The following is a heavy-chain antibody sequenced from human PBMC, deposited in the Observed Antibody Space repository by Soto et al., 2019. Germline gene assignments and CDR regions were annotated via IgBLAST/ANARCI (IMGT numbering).Heavy chain of an antibody. CDR3: ASSYYYGAGSYYYYGMDV. V-gene: IGHV4-30-2*01. CDR1: GGSISSGGYS. D-gene: IGHD3-10*01. Sequence: QLQLQESGSGLVKPSQTLSLTCAVSGGSISSGGYSWSWIRQPPGKGLEWIGYIYHSGSTYYNPTLKSRVTISVDGSKIQFSLKLSSVTAADTAVYYCASSYYYGAGSYYYYGMDVWGQGTTVTVSS. J-gene: IGHJ6*02. CDR2: IYHSGST.